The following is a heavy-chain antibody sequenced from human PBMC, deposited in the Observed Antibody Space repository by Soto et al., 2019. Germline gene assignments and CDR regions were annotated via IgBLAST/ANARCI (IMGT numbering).Heavy chain of an antibody. CDR2: IIPIFGTA. Sequence: SVKVSCKASGGTFSSYAISWVRQAPGQGLEWMGGIIPIFGTANYAQKFQGRVTITADESTSTAYMELSSLRSEDTAVYYCARRGYDILTGYWFDPWGQGTLVTVAS. CDR1: GGTFSSYA. J-gene: IGHJ5*02. D-gene: IGHD3-9*01. V-gene: IGHV1-69*13. CDR3: ARRGYDILTGYWFDP.